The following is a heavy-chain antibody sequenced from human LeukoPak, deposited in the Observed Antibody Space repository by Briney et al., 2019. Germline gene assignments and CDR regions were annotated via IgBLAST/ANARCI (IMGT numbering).Heavy chain of an antibody. D-gene: IGHD5-12*01. V-gene: IGHV4-39*01. J-gene: IGHJ4*02. CDR2: IYYSGST. CDR3: ARHGKVATLFDY. CDR1: GGSISSSSYF. Sequence: PSETLSLTCTVSGGSISSSSYFWGWIRQPPGKGLEWIGSIYYSGSTYYNPSLKSRVTISVDTSKNQFSLKLSSVTAADTAVYYCARHGKVATLFDYWGQGTLVTVSS.